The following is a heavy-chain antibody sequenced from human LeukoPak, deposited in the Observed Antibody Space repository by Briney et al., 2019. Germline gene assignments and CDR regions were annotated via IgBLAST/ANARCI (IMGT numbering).Heavy chain of an antibody. V-gene: IGHV1-18*01. J-gene: IGHJ3*01. CDR2: ISTTNGDT. CDR3: ARDTVRFAPSHPQRAAFDV. Sequence: ASVRVSCKASGYTFTNFGISWVRQAPGQGLEYMGWISTTNGDTNYALKVQGRVTMTTDASTTTATMELRSLRSDDSGVYYCARDTVRFAPSHPQRAAFDVWGQGTMVTVSS. CDR1: GYTFTNFG. D-gene: IGHD3-3*01.